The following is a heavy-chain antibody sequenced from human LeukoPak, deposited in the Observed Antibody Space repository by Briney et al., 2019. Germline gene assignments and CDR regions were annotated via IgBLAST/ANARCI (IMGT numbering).Heavy chain of an antibody. Sequence: GGSLRLSCAASGFTFSSYGMSWVRQAPGKGLEWVSAISGSGGSTYYADSVKGRFTISRDNSKNTLYLQMNSLRAEDTAVYYCAKDLFRGTAMDDYWGQGTLVTVSS. CDR1: GFTFSSYG. D-gene: IGHD5-18*01. V-gene: IGHV3-23*01. CDR3: AKDLFRGTAMDDY. J-gene: IGHJ4*02. CDR2: ISGSGGST.